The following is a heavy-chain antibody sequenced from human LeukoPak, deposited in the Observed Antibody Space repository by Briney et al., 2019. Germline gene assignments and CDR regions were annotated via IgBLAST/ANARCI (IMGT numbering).Heavy chain of an antibody. V-gene: IGHV1-2*02. CDR1: GYTFTGHY. Sequence: ASVKVSCKASGYTFTGHYMHWVRQAPGQGLEWMGWINPNSGGTNYAQKFQGRVTMTRDTSISTAYMELSRLRSDDTAVYYCARGRSSSNPYYFDYWGQGTLVTVSS. J-gene: IGHJ4*02. CDR3: ARGRSSSNPYYFDY. CDR2: INPNSGGT. D-gene: IGHD6-13*01.